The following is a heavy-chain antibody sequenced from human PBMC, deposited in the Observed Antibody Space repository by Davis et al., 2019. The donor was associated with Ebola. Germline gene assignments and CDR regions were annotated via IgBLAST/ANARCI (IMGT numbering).Heavy chain of an antibody. J-gene: IGHJ6*02. V-gene: IGHV1-18*01. CDR2: ISAYNGNT. D-gene: IGHD6-19*01. Sequence: AASVKVSCKASGYTFTSYGISWVRQAPGQGLEWMGWISAYNGNTNYAQKFQGRVTMTRDKSTSTVYMELGSLRSEDTAVYYCARGPREGRIAVAGTGGTYYYYYGMDVWGQGTTVTVSS. CDR3: ARGPREGRIAVAGTGGTYYYYYGMDV. CDR1: GYTFTSYG.